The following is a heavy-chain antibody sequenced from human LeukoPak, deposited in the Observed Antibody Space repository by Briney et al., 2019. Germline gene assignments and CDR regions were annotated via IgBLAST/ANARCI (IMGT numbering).Heavy chain of an antibody. CDR1: GFSFSSYN. CDR3: ARDHYGARYYFDY. D-gene: IGHD4-17*01. CDR2: ITSSSTYT. V-gene: IGHV3-21*04. Sequence: GGSLRLSCAASGFSFSSYNMNWVRQTPGKGLEWVSSITSSSTYTFYADSVKGRFTISRDNARNSLYLQMNSLRAEDTALFYCARDHYGARYYFDYWGQGTLVTVSS. J-gene: IGHJ4*02.